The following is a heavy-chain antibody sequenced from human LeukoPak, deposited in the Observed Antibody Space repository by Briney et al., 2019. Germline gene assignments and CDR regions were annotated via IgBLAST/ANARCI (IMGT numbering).Heavy chain of an antibody. CDR2: INPNSGGT. CDR1: GYTFTSYA. Sequence: ASVKVSCKASGYTFTSYAMNWVRQAPGQGLEWMGWINPNSGGTKYAQKFQGRVTMTRDTSISTAYMELSRLRSDDTAVYYCARTPPYYYGSGWGQGTLVTVSS. CDR3: ARTPPYYYGSG. D-gene: IGHD3-10*01. J-gene: IGHJ4*02. V-gene: IGHV1-2*02.